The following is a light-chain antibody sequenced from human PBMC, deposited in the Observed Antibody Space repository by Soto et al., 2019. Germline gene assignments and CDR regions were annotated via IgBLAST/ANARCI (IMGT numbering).Light chain of an antibody. J-gene: IGKJ5*01. CDR1: QTVSDN. CDR2: AAS. CDR3: QQYKKWPPIT. Sequence: EIVMTQSPATLSVSPGERATLSCRARQTVSDNLAWYQQKPGQAPRLLIYAASTRATGIPPTFSGSGSGTEFTLTISSLQSEDFAIYYCQQYKKWPPITFGQGTRLEIK. V-gene: IGKV3-15*01.